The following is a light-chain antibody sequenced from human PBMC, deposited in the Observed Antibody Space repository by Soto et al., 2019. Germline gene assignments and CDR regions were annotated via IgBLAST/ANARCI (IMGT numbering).Light chain of an antibody. CDR1: QGISNY. CDR3: LQHHSYPYT. Sequence: DIQMTQSPSAMSASVGDRVTITCRASQGISNYLVWFQQKPGGVPKRLIYAASILQSGVPSRFSASGSGTEFTLTVSSLHSEDFATYYCLQHHSYPYTFGQGTKLEIK. V-gene: IGKV1-17*03. CDR2: AAS. J-gene: IGKJ2*01.